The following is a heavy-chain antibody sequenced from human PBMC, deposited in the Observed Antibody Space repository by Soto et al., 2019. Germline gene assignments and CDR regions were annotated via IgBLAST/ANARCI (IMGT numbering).Heavy chain of an antibody. D-gene: IGHD1-1*01. Sequence: GGSLRLSCAASGFTFRSYSMNWVRQAPGKGLEWVSYISSSSSTIYYADSVKGRFTTSRDNAKNSLYLQMNSLRAEDTAVYYCARAALYNWNDVSWFDPWGQGTLVTVSS. CDR1: GFTFRSYS. CDR2: ISSSSSTI. V-gene: IGHV3-48*01. J-gene: IGHJ5*02. CDR3: ARAALYNWNDVSWFDP.